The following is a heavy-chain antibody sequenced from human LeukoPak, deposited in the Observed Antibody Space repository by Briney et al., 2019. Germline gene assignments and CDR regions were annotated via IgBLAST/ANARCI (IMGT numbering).Heavy chain of an antibody. D-gene: IGHD4-17*01. CDR2: IYTSGST. J-gene: IGHJ4*02. Sequence: SETLSLTCTVSGGSISSYYWSWIRQPPGKGLEWIGYIYTSGSTNYNPSLKSRVTMSVDTSKNQFSLKLSSVTAADTAVYYCARATVTTSFDYWGQGTLVTVSS. CDR3: ARATVTTSFDY. CDR1: GGSISSYY. V-gene: IGHV4-4*08.